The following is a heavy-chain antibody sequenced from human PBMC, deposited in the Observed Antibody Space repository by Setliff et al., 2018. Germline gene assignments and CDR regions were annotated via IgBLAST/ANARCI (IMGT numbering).Heavy chain of an antibody. Sequence: SETLSLTCTVSGDSISSDDYYWGWIRQPPGKGLEWIGSFFYSGSTFYNPSLKSRLSISEDRAVYYCARIRLCGGRVICPPGRYVDVWGKGTTVTVSS. D-gene: IGHD2-15*01. CDR2: FFYSGST. V-gene: IGHV4-39*01. CDR1: GDSISSDDYY. J-gene: IGHJ6*03. CDR3: VDV.